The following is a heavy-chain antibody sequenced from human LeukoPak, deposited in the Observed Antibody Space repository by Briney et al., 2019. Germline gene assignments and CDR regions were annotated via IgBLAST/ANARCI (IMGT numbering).Heavy chain of an antibody. J-gene: IGHJ4*02. V-gene: IGHV1-8*01. D-gene: IGHD2-15*01. CDR3: ARGAPGSYCSGGSCPYFDY. Sequence: GASVKVSCKASAYTFTSYDINWVRQATGQGLDWMGWMNPNSGNTGYAQKFQGRVTMTRNTSISTAYMELSSLRSEDTAVYYCARGAPGSYCSGGSCPYFDYWGQGTLISVSS. CDR2: MNPNSGNT. CDR1: AYTFTSYD.